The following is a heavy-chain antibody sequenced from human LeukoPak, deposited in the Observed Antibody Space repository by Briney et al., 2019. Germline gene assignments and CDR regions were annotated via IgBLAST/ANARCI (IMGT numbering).Heavy chain of an antibody. CDR2: INPSGGST. D-gene: IGHD5-12*01. CDR3: ARDLRGYSYYYGMDV. CDR1: GYTFTSYY. J-gene: IGHJ6*02. V-gene: IGHV1-46*01. Sequence: ASVKVSCKASGYTFTSYYMRWVRQAPGQGLEWMGIINPSGGSTSYAQKFQGRVTMTRDTSTSTVYMELSSLRSEDTAVYYCARDLRGYSYYYGMDVWGQGTTVTVSS.